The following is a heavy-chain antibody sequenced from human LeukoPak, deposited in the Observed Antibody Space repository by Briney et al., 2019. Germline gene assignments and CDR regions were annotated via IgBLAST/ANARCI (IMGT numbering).Heavy chain of an antibody. CDR2: IPYYGSHK. J-gene: IGHJ4*02. V-gene: IGHV3-30-3*01. CDR3: SRSADIATIFADY. D-gene: IGHD5-24*01. CDR1: GFTFSSYA. Sequence: PGGPLRLSCAASGFTFSSYAMHWVRQAPGKGLEWVADIPYYGSHKYYADSEKRRFPISRDNSKNTLYLQMNSLRAVDTAVYYCSRSADIATIFADYWGQGTLVTVSS.